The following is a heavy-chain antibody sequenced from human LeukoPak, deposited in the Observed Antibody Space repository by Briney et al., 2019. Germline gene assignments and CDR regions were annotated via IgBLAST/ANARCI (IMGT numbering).Heavy chain of an antibody. CDR1: GGSISSYY. Sequence: PSETLSLTCTVSGGSISSYYWNWIRQPPGKGLEWIGYIYNSGSTNYNPSLKSPVTMSIDTSKNQFSLTLTSVTAADTAIYYCASQSTYSSSPDFFDYWGQGTLVTVSS. V-gene: IGHV4-4*08. CDR3: ASQSTYSSSPDFFDY. D-gene: IGHD6-13*01. CDR2: IYNSGST. J-gene: IGHJ4*02.